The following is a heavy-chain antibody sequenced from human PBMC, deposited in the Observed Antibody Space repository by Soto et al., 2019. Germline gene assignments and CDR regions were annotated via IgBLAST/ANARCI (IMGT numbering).Heavy chain of an antibody. D-gene: IGHD2-2*01. V-gene: IGHV3-30-3*01. CDR2: ISYDGSNK. J-gene: IGHJ5*02. CDR3: ASGLGYCISTSCYARWFDH. CDR1: GFTFSSYA. Sequence: QVQLVESGGGVVQPGRSLRLSCAASGFTFSSYAMHWVRQAPGKGLEWVAVISYDGSNKYYADSVKGRFTISRDNSKNTLFLQMNSLRAEDTAVYYCASGLGYCISTSCYARWFDHWGQGTLVTVSS.